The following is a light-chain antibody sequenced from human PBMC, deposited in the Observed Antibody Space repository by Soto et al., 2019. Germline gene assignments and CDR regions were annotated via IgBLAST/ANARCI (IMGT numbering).Light chain of an antibody. J-gene: IGKJ1*01. CDR1: QGISSY. CDR2: AAS. Sequence: AIRMTQSPSSLSASTGDRVTITCRASQGISSYVAWYQQKPGKAPKLLIYAASTLQSGVPSRFSGSGSGTDFTLTISCLQSEDFATYYCQQYYSYPQTFGQGPKVEIK. V-gene: IGKV1-8*01. CDR3: QQYYSYPQT.